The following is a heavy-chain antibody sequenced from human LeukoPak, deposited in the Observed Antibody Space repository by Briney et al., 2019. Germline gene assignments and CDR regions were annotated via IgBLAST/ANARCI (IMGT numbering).Heavy chain of an antibody. Sequence: SVKVSCKASGGTFSSYAISWVRQAPGQGLEWMGGIIPIFGTANYAQKFQGRVTITADESTSTAYMELSSLRSEDTAVYYCARVYCTNGVCAGHFDYWGQGTLVTVSS. CDR1: GGTFSSYA. V-gene: IGHV1-69*01. CDR3: ARVYCTNGVCAGHFDY. D-gene: IGHD2-8*01. J-gene: IGHJ4*02. CDR2: IIPIFGTA.